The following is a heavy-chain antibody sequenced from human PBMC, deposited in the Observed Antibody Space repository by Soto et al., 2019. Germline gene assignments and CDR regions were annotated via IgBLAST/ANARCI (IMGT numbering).Heavy chain of an antibody. CDR3: AKGRRDDTFTGVYLTYFDY. D-gene: IGHD3-9*01. CDR2: ISGSGGST. CDR1: GFTFSNYA. V-gene: IGHV3-23*01. Sequence: EVQLLESGGGLVQPGSSLRLSCAASGFTFSNYAMSWVRQTPGGGLEWVSSISGSGGSTFYADSVKGRFTISRDNPKNTLYLQMNSLRADDTAVYYCAKGRRDDTFTGVYLTYFDYWGRGTLVTVPS. J-gene: IGHJ4*02.